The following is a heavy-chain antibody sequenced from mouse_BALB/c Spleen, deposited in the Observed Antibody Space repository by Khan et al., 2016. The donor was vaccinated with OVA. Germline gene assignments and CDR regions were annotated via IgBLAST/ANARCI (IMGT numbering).Heavy chain of an antibody. CDR3: ARHLILYPYYCDY. CDR1: GFSLTDYG. V-gene: IGHV2-6-5*01. CDR2: IWGGGIT. D-gene: IGHD1-1*01. Sequence: QVQLKQSGPGLVAPSQSLSITCTVSGFSLTDYGVSWIRQPPGKGLEWLGVIWGGGITSYNSVLKSRLSISKDNSKSQVFLKMNSLQTDDTAMYYCARHLILYPYYCDYWGQGTTLTVSS. J-gene: IGHJ2*01.